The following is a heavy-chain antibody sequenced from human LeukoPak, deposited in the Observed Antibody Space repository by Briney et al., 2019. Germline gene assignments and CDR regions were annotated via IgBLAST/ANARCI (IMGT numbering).Heavy chain of an antibody. Sequence: GRSLRLSCAASGFTFSSYAMPWVRQAPGKGLEWVAVISYDGSNKYYADSVKGRFTISRDNSKNTLYLQMNSLRAEDTAVYYCAREPGAYCGGDCFGGESANHFDYWGQGTLVTVSS. CDR1: GFTFSSYA. V-gene: IGHV3-30-3*01. J-gene: IGHJ4*02. CDR3: AREPGAYCGGDCFGGESANHFDY. D-gene: IGHD2-21*02. CDR2: ISYDGSNK.